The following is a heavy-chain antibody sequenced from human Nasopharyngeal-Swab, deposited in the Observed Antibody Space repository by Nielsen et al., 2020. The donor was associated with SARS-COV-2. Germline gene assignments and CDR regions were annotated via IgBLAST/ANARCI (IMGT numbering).Heavy chain of an antibody. CDR2: ISYDGSNK. CDR3: AKSGSGYSPDKLYYMDV. CDR1: GFTFSSYG. Sequence: GGSLRLSCAASGFTFSSYGMHWVRQAPGKGLEWVAVISYDGSNKYYADSVKGRFTISRDNSKNTLYLQMNSLRAEDTAVYYCAKSGSGYSPDKLYYMDVWGKGTTVTVSS. D-gene: IGHD6-13*01. V-gene: IGHV3-30*18. J-gene: IGHJ6*03.